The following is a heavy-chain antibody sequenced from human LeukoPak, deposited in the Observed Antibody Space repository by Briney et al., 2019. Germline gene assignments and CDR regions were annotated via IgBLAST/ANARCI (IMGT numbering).Heavy chain of an antibody. J-gene: IGHJ4*02. CDR3: ARARELTYYFDY. Sequence: SETLSLTCTVSGGSISSYYWSWIRQPPGKGLEWIGYIYYGGSTNYNPSLKSRVTISVDTSKNQFSLKLSSVTAADTAVHYCARARELTYYFDYWGQGTLVTVSS. CDR1: GGSISSYY. D-gene: IGHD1-26*01. V-gene: IGHV4-59*01. CDR2: IYYGGST.